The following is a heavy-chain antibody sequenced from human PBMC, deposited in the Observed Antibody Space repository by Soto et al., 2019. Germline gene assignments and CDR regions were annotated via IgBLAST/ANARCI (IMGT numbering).Heavy chain of an antibody. CDR1: GGSISSYY. CDR3: ARDREFYYYYYYGMDV. V-gene: IGHV4-4*07. Sequence: PSETLSLTCPVSGGSISSYYWSCIRQPAGKGLEWIGRIYTSGSTNYNPSLKSRVTMSVDTSKNQFSLKLSSVTAADTAVYYCARDREFYYYYYYGMDVWGQGTTVTVSS. CDR2: IYTSGST. D-gene: IGHD3-3*01. J-gene: IGHJ6*02.